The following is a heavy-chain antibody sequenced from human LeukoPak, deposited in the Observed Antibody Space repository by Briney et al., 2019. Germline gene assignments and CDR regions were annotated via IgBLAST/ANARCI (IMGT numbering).Heavy chain of an antibody. CDR2: ISDNA. CDR1: GFTLSSYA. D-gene: IGHD3-22*01. V-gene: IGHV3-23*01. J-gene: IGHJ4*02. Sequence: GGSLRLSCAASGFTLSSYAMSWGRQTPGKGLEWVSTISDNAYYADSVKGRFTISRDNSKNTLHLQMNSLRAEDTALYYCVKAIRPFNSGNYYSCLDYWGQGSLVTVSS. CDR3: VKAIRPFNSGNYYSCLDY.